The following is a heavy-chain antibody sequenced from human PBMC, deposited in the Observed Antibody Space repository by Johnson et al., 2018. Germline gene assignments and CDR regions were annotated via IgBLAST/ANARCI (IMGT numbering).Heavy chain of an antibody. D-gene: IGHD1-1*01. J-gene: IGHJ3*02. CDR2: ISYDGSNK. V-gene: IGHV3-30*18. Sequence: QVQLVESGGGVVQPGRSLRLSCAASGFTFSSNDMHWVRQAPGKGLEWVAVISYDGSNKYYADSVKGRFTISRDNSKNMLYLQINSLRAEDTAVYYCAKDFNSGTPNAFDIWGQGTMVTVSS. CDR3: AKDFNSGTPNAFDI. CDR1: GFTFSSND.